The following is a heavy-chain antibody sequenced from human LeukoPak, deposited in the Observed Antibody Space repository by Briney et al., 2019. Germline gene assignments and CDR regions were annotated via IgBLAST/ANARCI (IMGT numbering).Heavy chain of an antibody. CDR1: EFILSRYA. D-gene: IGHD4-23*01. CDR3: ARGGGGNSDFVTSYTGASLSFDY. V-gene: IGHV3-23*01. J-gene: IGHJ4*02. Sequence: GGSLRLSCVAYEFILSRYAVSWVRQAPGKGLQWVSSLGISGDYSWYAGSVKGRFTISRGVSKNTLYLQMNSLGVEDTAVYYCARGGGGNSDFVTSYTGASLSFDYWGQGALVTVSS. CDR2: LGISGDYS.